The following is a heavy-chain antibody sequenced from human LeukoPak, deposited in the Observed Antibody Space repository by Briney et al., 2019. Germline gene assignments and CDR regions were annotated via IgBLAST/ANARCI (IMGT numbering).Heavy chain of an antibody. J-gene: IGHJ6*02. Sequence: ASVKVSCKVSGYTLTELSMHWVRQAPGKGLEWMGGFDPEDGETIYAQKFQGRVTMTEDTSTDTAYMELSSLRSEDTAVYYCATAASTTAPVGYGMDAWGQGTTVTVSS. V-gene: IGHV1-24*01. CDR2: FDPEDGET. CDR3: ATAASTTAPVGYGMDA. CDR1: GYTLTELS. D-gene: IGHD1-26*01.